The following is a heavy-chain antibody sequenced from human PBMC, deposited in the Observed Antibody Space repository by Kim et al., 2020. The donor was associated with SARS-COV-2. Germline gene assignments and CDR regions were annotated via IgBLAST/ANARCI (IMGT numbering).Heavy chain of an antibody. J-gene: IGHJ4*02. CDR2: ISNSGDYR. Sequence: GGSLRLSCAASGFTFSSYAMGWVRQAPGKGLEWVSGISNSGDYRFYTASVKGRFSISRDNSKNMMFLEMSSLRADDTAVYYCAKVLAGSGGYYRFNDWGQGTLVTVSS. CDR3: AKVLAGSGGYYRFND. CDR1: GFTFSSYA. V-gene: IGHV3-23*01. D-gene: IGHD3-10*01.